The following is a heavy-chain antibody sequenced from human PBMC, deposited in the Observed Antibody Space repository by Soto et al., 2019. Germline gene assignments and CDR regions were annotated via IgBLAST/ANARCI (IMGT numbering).Heavy chain of an antibody. CDR2: ISGGGSI. D-gene: IGHD3-22*01. Sequence: EVQLLESGGRLIQPGGSLRLACAASGFSFKDYAMSWVRQAPGKGLEWVSVISGGGSIYYSDSVKGRFTVSRGTSKNILYLQMDSLRAEDSALYYCARDSSRKIVVVLAGVFDVWGQGTMVTVSS. J-gene: IGHJ3*01. CDR1: GFSFKDYA. V-gene: IGHV3-23*01. CDR3: ARDSSRKIVVVLAGVFDV.